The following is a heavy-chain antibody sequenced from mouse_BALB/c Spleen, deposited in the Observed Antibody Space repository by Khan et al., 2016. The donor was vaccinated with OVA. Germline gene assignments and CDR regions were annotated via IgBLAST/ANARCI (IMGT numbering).Heavy chain of an antibody. CDR1: GYTFINYW. D-gene: IGHD2-12*01. Sequence: MQLQESGVELVRPGTSVKMSCKAAGYTFINYWIGWVKERPGHGLEWIGDFYPGGGYTKYNEKFKGKATLTADTSSSTAYMQLSSLTSEDSAIYYCVRGGYDGFAFWGQGTLVTVSA. J-gene: IGHJ3*01. CDR3: VRGGYDGFAF. CDR2: FYPGGGYT. V-gene: IGHV1-63*02.